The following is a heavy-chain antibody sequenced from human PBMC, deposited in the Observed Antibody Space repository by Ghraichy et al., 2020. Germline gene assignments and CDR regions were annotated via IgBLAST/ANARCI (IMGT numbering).Heavy chain of an antibody. CDR3: ARISETAAPGRWYAFDY. CDR1: GGSISSSNW. CDR2: IYHSGST. Sequence: SETLSLTCAVSGGSISSSNWWSWVRQPPGKGLEWIGEIYHSGSTNYNPSLKSRVTISVDKSKNQFSLKLSSVTAADTAVYYCARISETAAPGRWYAFDYWGQGTLVTVSS. V-gene: IGHV4-4*02. J-gene: IGHJ4*02. D-gene: IGHD4-23*01.